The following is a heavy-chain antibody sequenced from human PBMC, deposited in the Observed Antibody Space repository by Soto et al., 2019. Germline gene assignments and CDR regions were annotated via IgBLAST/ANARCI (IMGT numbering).Heavy chain of an antibody. CDR1: GFTFSSYS. CDR3: ARVDSSSWYGVYYYYYGMDV. D-gene: IGHD6-13*01. Sequence: EVQLVESGGGLVKPGGSLRLSCAASGFTFSSYSMNWVRQAPGKGLEWVSSISSSSSYIYYADSVKGRFTISRDNAKNSLYLQMNSLRDEDTAVYYCARVDSSSWYGVYYYYYGMDVWGQGTTVTVSS. CDR2: ISSSSSYI. J-gene: IGHJ6*02. V-gene: IGHV3-21*01.